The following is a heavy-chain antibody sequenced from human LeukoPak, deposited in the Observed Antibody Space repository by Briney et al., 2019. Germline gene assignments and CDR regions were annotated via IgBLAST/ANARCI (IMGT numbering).Heavy chain of an antibody. CDR1: GFTFDDYA. Sequence: GRSLRLSCAASGFTFDDYAMHWVWQAPGKGLEWVSGISWNSGSIGYADSVKGRFTISRDNAKNSLYLQMNSLRAEDMALYYCAKGGGYYDSSGYYGHDAFDIWGQGTMVTVSS. D-gene: IGHD3-22*01. CDR2: ISWNSGSI. V-gene: IGHV3-9*03. J-gene: IGHJ3*02. CDR3: AKGGGYYDSSGYYGHDAFDI.